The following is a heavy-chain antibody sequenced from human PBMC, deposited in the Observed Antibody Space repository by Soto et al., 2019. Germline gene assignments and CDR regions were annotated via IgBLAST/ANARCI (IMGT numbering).Heavy chain of an antibody. Sequence: PSETLSLTCTVSGGSISSYYWSWIRQPPGKGLEWIGYIYYSGSTNYNPSLKSRVTISVDTSKNQFSLKLSSVTAADTAVYYCARVPLAYNWNYDFSYYYYMYVWGKGTTVTVSS. CDR1: GGSISSYY. V-gene: IGHV4-59*01. D-gene: IGHD1-7*01. CDR2: IYYSGST. J-gene: IGHJ6*03. CDR3: ARVPLAYNWNYDFSYYYYMYV.